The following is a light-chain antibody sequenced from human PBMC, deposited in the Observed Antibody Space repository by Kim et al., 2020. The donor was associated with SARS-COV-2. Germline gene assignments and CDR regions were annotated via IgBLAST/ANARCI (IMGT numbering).Light chain of an antibody. Sequence: SPGQRATLSCRASQSVTSGFLAWYQQKPGQAPRLLIYGASSRATGIADRFSGRGSGTDFTLTISRLQPEDFAVYYCQQYGDLPLTFGGGTKVDIK. CDR3: QQYGDLPLT. CDR1: QSVTSGF. J-gene: IGKJ4*01. V-gene: IGKV3-20*01. CDR2: GAS.